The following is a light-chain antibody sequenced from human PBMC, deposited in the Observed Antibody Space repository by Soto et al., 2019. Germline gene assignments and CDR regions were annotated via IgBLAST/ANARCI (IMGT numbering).Light chain of an antibody. CDR2: RDN. CDR3: ATWDDSLSAGV. V-gene: IGLV1-47*01. Sequence: QSVLIQPPSASGTPGQRVTMSCSGSSSNIGSNYVYWFQQLPGTAPKLLIQRDNQRPSGVPDRFSGSKSGTSASLAISGLRSEDEADYFCATWDDSLSAGVFGGGTKLTVL. CDR1: SSNIGSNY. J-gene: IGLJ3*02.